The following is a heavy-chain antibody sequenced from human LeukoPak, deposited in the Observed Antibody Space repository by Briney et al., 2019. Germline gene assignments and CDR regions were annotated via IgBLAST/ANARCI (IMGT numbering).Heavy chain of an antibody. CDR1: GGSISSGSYY. D-gene: IGHD6-19*01. V-gene: IGHV4-61*02. J-gene: IGHJ5*02. CDR3: ARKGSIAVASNWFDP. CDR2: IYTSGST. Sequence: SETLSLTCTVSGGSISSGSYYWSWIRQPAGKGLEWIGRIYTSGSTNYNPSLKSRVTISVDTSKNQFSLKLSSVTAADTAVYYCARKGSIAVASNWFDPWGQGTLVTVSS.